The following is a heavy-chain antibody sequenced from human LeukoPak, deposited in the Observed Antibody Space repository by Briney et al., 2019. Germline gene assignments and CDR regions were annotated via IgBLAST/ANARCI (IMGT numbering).Heavy chain of an antibody. J-gene: IGHJ1*01. Sequence: GGSLRLSCAASGFTFSSYAMHWVRQAPGKGLEWVAVISYDGSNKYYADSVKGRFTISRDNSKNTLYLQMNSLRAEDTAVYYCATRVVVAATPDAEYFQHWGQGTLVTVSS. CDR3: ATRVVVAATPDAEYFQH. CDR1: GFTFSSYA. D-gene: IGHD2-15*01. V-gene: IGHV3-30-3*01. CDR2: ISYDGSNK.